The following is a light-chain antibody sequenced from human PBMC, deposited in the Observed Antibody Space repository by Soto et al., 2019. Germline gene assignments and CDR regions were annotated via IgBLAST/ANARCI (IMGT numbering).Light chain of an antibody. CDR1: SSDVGGCNY. V-gene: IGLV2-14*01. Sequence: QSALSQPASVSGSPGQSITISCTGSSSDVGGCNYVSWYQQHPGKAPKLMIYEVSNRPSGVSNRFSGSKSGDMASLTISGLQAEDEADYYCSSCISSSSVVFGRGTKLTVL. J-gene: IGLJ2*01. CDR2: EVS. CDR3: SSCISSSSVV.